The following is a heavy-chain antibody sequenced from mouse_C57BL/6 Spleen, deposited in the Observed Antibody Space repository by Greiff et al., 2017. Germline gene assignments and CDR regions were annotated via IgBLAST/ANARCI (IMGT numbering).Heavy chain of an antibody. J-gene: IGHJ2*01. V-gene: IGHV1-26*01. Sequence: VQLQQSGPELVKPGASVKISCKASGYTFTDYYMNWVKQSHGKSLEWIGDINPNNGGTCYNQKFKGKATLTVDKSSSTAYMELRSLTSEDAAGYYCARDWDVGFDYWGQGTTLTVSS. D-gene: IGHD4-1*01. CDR2: INPNNGGT. CDR3: ARDWDVGFDY. CDR1: GYTFTDYY.